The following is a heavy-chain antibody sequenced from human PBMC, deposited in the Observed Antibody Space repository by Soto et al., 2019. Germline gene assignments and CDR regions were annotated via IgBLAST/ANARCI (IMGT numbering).Heavy chain of an antibody. D-gene: IGHD6-13*01. J-gene: IGHJ6*02. V-gene: IGHV3-30-3*01. CDR3: ARAPPRGIAAPGTWGSGMDV. Sequence: QVQLVESGGGVVQPGRSLRLSCAASGFSFSSYALYWVRQALGKGLEWVALISYNGIDEYYADSVKGRFTISRDSSTNTLSLQMNSLRGEDTAVYYCARAPPRGIAAPGTWGSGMDVWGQGTTVTISS. CDR2: ISYNGIDE. CDR1: GFSFSSYA.